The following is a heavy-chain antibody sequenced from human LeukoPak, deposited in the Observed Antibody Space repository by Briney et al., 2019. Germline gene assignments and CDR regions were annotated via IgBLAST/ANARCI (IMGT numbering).Heavy chain of an antibody. Sequence: GGSLRLSCAASGFTFSSYGMHWVRQAPGKGLEWVAVISYDGSNKYYADSVKGRFTISRDNSKNTLYLQMNSLRAEDTAVYYCAKDQGGAMIFDYWGQGTLVTVPS. CDR3: AKDQGGAMIFDY. CDR1: GFTFSSYG. CDR2: ISYDGSNK. V-gene: IGHV3-30*18. D-gene: IGHD3-16*01. J-gene: IGHJ4*02.